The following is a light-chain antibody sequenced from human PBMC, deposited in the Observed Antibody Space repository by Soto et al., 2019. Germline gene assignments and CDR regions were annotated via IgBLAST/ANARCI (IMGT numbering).Light chain of an antibody. J-gene: IGKJ4*01. CDR1: QSISGH. CDR2: DAS. Sequence: EIVLTQSPATLSLSPGERATLSCRASQSISGHLAWYQQKPGQAPRLLIYDASNRATGIPVRFSGSGSGTDFTLTINSLEPEDFAVYYCQQRPNWPLTFGGGTKVENK. V-gene: IGKV3-11*01. CDR3: QQRPNWPLT.